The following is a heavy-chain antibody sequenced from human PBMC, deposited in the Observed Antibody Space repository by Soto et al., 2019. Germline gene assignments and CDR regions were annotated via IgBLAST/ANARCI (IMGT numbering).Heavy chain of an antibody. D-gene: IGHD5-12*01. Sequence: EVQLVESGGGLVKPGGSLRLSCAASGFTFSSYSMNWVRQAPGKGLEWVSSISSSSSYIYYADSVKGRFTISRDNAKNSLDLQMNSLRAEDTAVYYCARKGFVDIVEGGVFDYWGQGTLVTVSS. J-gene: IGHJ4*02. V-gene: IGHV3-21*01. CDR1: GFTFSSYS. CDR3: ARKGFVDIVEGGVFDY. CDR2: ISSSSSYI.